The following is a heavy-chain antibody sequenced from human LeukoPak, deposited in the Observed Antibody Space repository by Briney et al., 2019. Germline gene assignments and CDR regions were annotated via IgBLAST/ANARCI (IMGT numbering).Heavy chain of an antibody. D-gene: IGHD2-21*01. CDR3: AKDFRIGYSAHFDY. CDR1: GFTFRNHA. Sequence: GGSLRLSSVGSGFTFRNHAMIWVRQAPEKGLEFVSSIYKNGGTTYYAASVKGRFSISRDNSKNTLYLQMDSLRGEDTAVYYCAKDFRIGYSAHFDYWGQGALVTVSS. V-gene: IGHV3-23*01. CDR2: IYKNGGTT. J-gene: IGHJ4*02.